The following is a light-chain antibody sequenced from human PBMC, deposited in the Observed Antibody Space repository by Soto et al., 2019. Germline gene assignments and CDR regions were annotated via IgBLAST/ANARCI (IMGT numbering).Light chain of an antibody. V-gene: IGLV2-14*01. J-gene: IGLJ1*01. Sequence: QSALTQPVSVSGSPGQSITISCTGTSDNYVSWYQQHPGKVPKLMIYGVTNRPSGVSDRFSGSKSGNTASLTISGLQTEDEADYYCSSYTSSKTLLFGAGTKLTVL. CDR2: GVT. CDR3: SSYTSSKTLL. CDR1: SDNY.